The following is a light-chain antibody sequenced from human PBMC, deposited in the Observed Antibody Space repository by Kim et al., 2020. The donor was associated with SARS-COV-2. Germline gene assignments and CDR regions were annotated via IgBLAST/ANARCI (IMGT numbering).Light chain of an antibody. V-gene: IGKV3-15*01. Sequence: SPGDSATLSCRASQSVGSNLAWYQQKPGQGHRLLIYNAFTRATGIPARFSGSGSATEFTLTISSLQSEDFAVYYCHQYSNWPWTFGQGTKVDIK. CDR1: QSVGSN. CDR3: HQYSNWPWT. J-gene: IGKJ1*01. CDR2: NAF.